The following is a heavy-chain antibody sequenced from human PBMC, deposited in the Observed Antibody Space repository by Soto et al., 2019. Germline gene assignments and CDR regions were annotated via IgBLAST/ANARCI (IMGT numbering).Heavy chain of an antibody. D-gene: IGHD1-26*01. V-gene: IGHV4-34*01. J-gene: IGHJ6*03. Sequence: QVQLQQWGAGLLKPSETLSLTCGVYGGSFSGHHWSWIRQPPGKGLEWIGEINHGGNTNYNPSLESRVTISVDTSKNQFSLRLTSVTAADTAVYYCARGDGATRGYDFYIDVWGKGTTVTVTS. CDR1: GGSFSGHH. CDR3: ARGDGATRGYDFYIDV. CDR2: INHGGNT.